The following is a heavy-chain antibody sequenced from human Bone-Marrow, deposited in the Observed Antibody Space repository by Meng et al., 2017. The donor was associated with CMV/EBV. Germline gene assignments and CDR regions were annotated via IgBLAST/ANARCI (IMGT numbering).Heavy chain of an antibody. V-gene: IGHV3-23*03. CDR1: GFTFSSYA. CDR2: IYSGGSST. Sequence: GESLKISCAASGFTFSSYAMSWVRQAPGKGLEWVSVIYSGGSSTYYADSVKGRFTISRDNAKNTLYLQMNSLRAEDTAVYYCAKEQGIAAAGAHDAFAIWGQGTRVPVSS. CDR3: AKEQGIAAAGAHDAFAI. D-gene: IGHD6-13*01. J-gene: IGHJ3*02.